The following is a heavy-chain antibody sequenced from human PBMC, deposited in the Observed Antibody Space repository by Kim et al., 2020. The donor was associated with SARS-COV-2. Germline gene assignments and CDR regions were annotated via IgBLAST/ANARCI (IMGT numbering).Heavy chain of an antibody. Sequence: SETLSLTCTVSGGSISSSSYYWGWIRQPPGKGLEWIGSIYYSGSTYYNPSLKSRVTISVDTSKNQFSLKLSSVTAADTAVYYCARTYCTNGVCYRSGWYFDLWGRGTLVTVSS. CDR2: IYYSGST. CDR1: GGSISSSSYY. V-gene: IGHV4-39*01. J-gene: IGHJ2*01. D-gene: IGHD2-8*01. CDR3: ARTYCTNGVCYRSGWYFDL.